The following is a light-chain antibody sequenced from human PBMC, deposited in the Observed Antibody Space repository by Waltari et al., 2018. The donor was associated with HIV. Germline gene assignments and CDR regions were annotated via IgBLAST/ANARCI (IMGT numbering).Light chain of an antibody. V-gene: IGKV1-5*03. CDR1: QNVGAW. CDR2: KAT. J-gene: IGKJ1*01. Sequence: DIHMSQSPPTLTASIGDRVNITCRASQNVGAWLAWYQQKPGEAPNLLIYKATNVEGGVPSRFSGSASGTDFTRTIDSLHPDDFATYYCHQYSDYLGSFGQGTKVEVK. CDR3: HQYSDYLGS.